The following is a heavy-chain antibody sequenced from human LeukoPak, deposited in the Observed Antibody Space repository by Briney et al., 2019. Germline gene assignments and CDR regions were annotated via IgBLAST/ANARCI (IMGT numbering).Heavy chain of an antibody. CDR2: FDPEDGET. Sequence: ASVKVSCKVSGYTLTELSMHWVRQAPGKGLEWMGGFDPEDGETIYAQKFQGRVTMTEDTSTDTAYMELSSLRSEDTAVYYCATTDLGSGSPHYWGQGTLVTVSS. CDR1: GYTLTELS. J-gene: IGHJ4*02. V-gene: IGHV1-24*01. CDR3: ATTDLGSGSPHY. D-gene: IGHD3-10*01.